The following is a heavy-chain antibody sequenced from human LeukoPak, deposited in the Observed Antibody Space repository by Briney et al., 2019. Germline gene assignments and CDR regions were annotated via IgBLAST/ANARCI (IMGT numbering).Heavy chain of an antibody. CDR1: GFTFSSYA. J-gene: IGHJ3*02. CDR2: ISYDGSDK. D-gene: IGHD2-15*01. Sequence: GRSLRLSCASSGFTFSSYAMHWVRQAPGKGLEWVAVISYDGSDKYYADSVKGRFTISRDNSKNTLYLQMNSLRAEDTAVYYCARRRGAYCSGGSCYDSAFDIWAKGQWSPSLQ. V-gene: IGHV3-30-3*01. CDR3: ARRRGAYCSGGSCYDSAFDI.